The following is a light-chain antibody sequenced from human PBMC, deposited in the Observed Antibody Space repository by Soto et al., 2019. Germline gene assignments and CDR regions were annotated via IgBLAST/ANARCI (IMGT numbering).Light chain of an antibody. CDR2: DTS. J-gene: IGKJ1*01. CDR3: QEYIQWPPGM. Sequence: DIVVTQSPATLSASPGERVTLSCRASQFVSSRLAWYKRRPGQVPRLLIYDTSTRAPGISARFSGSGSGTEFTLTISSLQYEDFAVYYCQEYIQWPPGMFGPGTTVDIK. V-gene: IGKV3-15*01. CDR1: QFVSSR.